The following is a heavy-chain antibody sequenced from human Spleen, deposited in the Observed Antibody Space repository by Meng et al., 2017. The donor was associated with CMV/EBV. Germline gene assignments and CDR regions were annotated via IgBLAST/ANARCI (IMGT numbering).Heavy chain of an antibody. J-gene: IGHJ6*02. CDR1: GFRFNDHD. CDR3: ARGIARGGYYYYGLDV. Sequence: GESLKISCAASGFRFNDHDMIWVRQAPGKGLEWVSVIYIGGTTYYADSVKGRFTISRDISKNTLYLQMNSLRAEDTAVYYCARGIARGGYYYYGLDVWGQGTTVTVSS. V-gene: IGHV3-53*01. CDR2: IYIGGTT. D-gene: IGHD3-16*01.